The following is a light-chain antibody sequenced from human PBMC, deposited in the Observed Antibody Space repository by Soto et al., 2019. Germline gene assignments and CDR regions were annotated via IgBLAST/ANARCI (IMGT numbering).Light chain of an antibody. V-gene: IGLV2-8*01. CDR3: SSYAGSNTLV. Sequence: QSVLTQPRSASGSPGQSVTISCTGTSSDVGGYNFVSWFRHHPGKAPELIIYDVRKRPSGVPARFSGSKSGNTASLTVSGLQAEDEADYYCSSYAGSNTLVFGTGTKLTVL. J-gene: IGLJ1*01. CDR2: DVR. CDR1: SSDVGGYNF.